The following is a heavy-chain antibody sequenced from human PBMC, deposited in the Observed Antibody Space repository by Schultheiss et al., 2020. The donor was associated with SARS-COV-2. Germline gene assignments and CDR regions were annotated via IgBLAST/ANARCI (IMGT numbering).Heavy chain of an antibody. CDR1: GGAFNSYS. D-gene: IGHD4-23*01. CDR3: ARGLSGYDYGGNSAWYFDL. Sequence: ASVKVSCRTSGGAFNSYSINWVRQAPGQGLEWMGWISAYNGNTNYAQKLQGRVTMTTDTSTSTAYMELNNLRSDDTAVYYCARGLSGYDYGGNSAWYFDLWGRGTLVTVSS. CDR2: ISAYNGNT. J-gene: IGHJ2*01. V-gene: IGHV1-18*01.